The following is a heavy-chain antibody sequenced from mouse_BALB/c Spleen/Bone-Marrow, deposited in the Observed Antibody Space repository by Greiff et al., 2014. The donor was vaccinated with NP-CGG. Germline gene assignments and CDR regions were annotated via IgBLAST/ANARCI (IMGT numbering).Heavy chain of an antibody. V-gene: IGHV14-3*02. J-gene: IGHJ1*01. CDR2: IDPANGNT. D-gene: IGHD4-1*01. Sequence: DVKLVESGAELVKPGASVKLPCTASGFNIKDTYMHWVKQRPEQGLEWIGRIDPANGNTKYDPKFQGKATITADTSSNTAYLQPSSLTSEDTAVYYCARAGRGRYFDVWGAGTTVTVSS. CDR3: ARAGRGRYFDV. CDR1: GFNIKDTY.